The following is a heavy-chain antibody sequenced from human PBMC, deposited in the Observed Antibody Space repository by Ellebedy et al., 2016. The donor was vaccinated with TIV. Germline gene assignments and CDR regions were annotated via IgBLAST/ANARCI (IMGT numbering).Heavy chain of an antibody. CDR2: IRGSGSTV. Sequence: PGGSLRLSCVASGFTFRSHEMNWVRQAPGRGLEWVAYIRGSGSTVYYGDSVKGRFTISRDNAKNSLYLQVNSLRAEYTAVYYCARDGAFTRGWLGFDFWGQGTQVTVSS. CDR1: GFTFRSHE. J-gene: IGHJ4*02. D-gene: IGHD6-19*01. V-gene: IGHV3-48*03. CDR3: ARDGAFTRGWLGFDF.